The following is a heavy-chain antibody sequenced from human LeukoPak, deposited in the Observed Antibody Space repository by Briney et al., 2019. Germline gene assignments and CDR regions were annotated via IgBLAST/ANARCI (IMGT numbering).Heavy chain of an antibody. CDR2: ISSSSSYI. CDR3: ARDRLSSWDAFDI. J-gene: IGHJ3*02. V-gene: IGHV3-21*01. CDR1: GFTFSNYN. Sequence: PGGSLRLSCAASGFTFSNYNMNWVRQAPGKGLEWVSSISSSSSYIYYAGSVKGRFAISRDNSKNTLYLQMNSLRAEDTAVYYCARDRLSSWDAFDIWGQGTMVTVSS. D-gene: IGHD2-15*01.